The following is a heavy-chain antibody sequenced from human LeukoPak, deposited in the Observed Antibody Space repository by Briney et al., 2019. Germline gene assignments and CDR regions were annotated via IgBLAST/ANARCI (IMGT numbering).Heavy chain of an antibody. CDR1: GFPFKDY. Sequence: GGSLRLSCAASGFPFKDYMSWVRQAPGKGLEWVAKINQDGSQKYYVDSVKGRFTISRDNAKNSLYLQMDSLRAEDTAVYHCARDGLPVAYDSWGQGTLVTVSS. J-gene: IGHJ4*02. V-gene: IGHV3-7*01. D-gene: IGHD4-23*01. CDR2: INQDGSQK. CDR3: ARDGLPVAYDS.